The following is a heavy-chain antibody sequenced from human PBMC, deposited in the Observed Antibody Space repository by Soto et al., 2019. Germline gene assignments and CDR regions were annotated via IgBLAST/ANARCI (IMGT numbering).Heavy chain of an antibody. V-gene: IGHV3-23*01. J-gene: IGHJ4*02. Sequence: EVQLLESGGDLVQPGGSLRLSCAASGFTFSNYAINWVRQAPGKGLEWVSDISGGGSSTYYADSVKGRFTISRDNSKNTVSLQMNSLRPEDTAIYYCAKGVERHFDYWGQGTLVTVSS. CDR3: AKGVERHFDY. D-gene: IGHD2-21*01. CDR2: ISGGGSST. CDR1: GFTFSNYA.